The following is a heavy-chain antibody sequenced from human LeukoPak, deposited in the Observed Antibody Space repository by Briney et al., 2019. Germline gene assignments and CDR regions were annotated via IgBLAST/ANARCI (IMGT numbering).Heavy chain of an antibody. CDR2: IYYRGNT. J-gene: IGHJ4*02. V-gene: IGHV4-39*01. D-gene: IGHD3-22*01. CDR1: GFSFSNAW. CDR3: ARASSGYYWDFDY. Sequence: GSLRLSCAVSGFSFSNAWMSWVRQPPGKGLEWVGSIYYRGNTYYNPSLKSRVTLSADTSKNQFSLKVTSVTAADTAVYYCARASSGYYWDFDYWGQGALVTVSS.